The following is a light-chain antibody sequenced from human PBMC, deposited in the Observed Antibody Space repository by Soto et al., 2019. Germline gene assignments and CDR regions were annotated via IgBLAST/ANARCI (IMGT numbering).Light chain of an antibody. V-gene: IGKV3-20*01. CDR1: QSVSDSY. Sequence: EIVLTQSPGTLSLSPGERATLSCRASQSVSDSYLAWYQQKPGQAPRLLIYASSRATGIPDRFSGSGSGTDFTLTISLLEPEDFAVYYCQHYGTSALFGPGTKVDIK. CDR2: AS. J-gene: IGKJ3*01. CDR3: QHYGTSAL.